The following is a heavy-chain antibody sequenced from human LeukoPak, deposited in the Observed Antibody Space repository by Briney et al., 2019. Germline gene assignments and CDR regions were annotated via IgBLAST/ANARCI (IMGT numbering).Heavy chain of an antibody. V-gene: IGHV3-23*01. CDR1: GFTFSSYA. Sequence: GGSLRLSCAASGFTFSSYAMSWVRQAPGKGLEWVSAISGSGGSTYYADSVKGRFTISRDNSKNTPYLQMNSLRAEDTAVYYCAKGQLDYYDSSGYYCESGYWGQGTLVTVSS. CDR2: ISGSGGST. D-gene: IGHD3-22*01. J-gene: IGHJ4*02. CDR3: AKGQLDYYDSSGYYCESGY.